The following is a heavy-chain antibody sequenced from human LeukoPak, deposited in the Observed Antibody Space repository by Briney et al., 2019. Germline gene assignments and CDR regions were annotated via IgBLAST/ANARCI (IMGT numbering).Heavy chain of an antibody. D-gene: IGHD3-22*01. CDR3: ARVLYYYDSSGYSPVDY. Sequence: PSETLSLTCTVSGGSISSGDYYWSWIRQPPGKGLEWIGYIYYSGSTYYNPSLKSRVTISVDTSKNQFSLKLSSVTAADTAVYYCARVLYYYDSSGYSPVDYWGEGTLVTDSP. V-gene: IGHV4-30-4*08. CDR2: IYYSGST. CDR1: GGSISSGDYY. J-gene: IGHJ4*02.